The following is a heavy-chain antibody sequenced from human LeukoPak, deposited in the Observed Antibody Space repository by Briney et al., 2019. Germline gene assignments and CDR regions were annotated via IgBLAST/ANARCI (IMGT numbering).Heavy chain of an antibody. D-gene: IGHD2-15*01. CDR3: ASEYCSGGNCYFDC. V-gene: IGHV5-51*01. J-gene: IGHJ4*02. Sequence: GESLKISCKGSEYSFATYWIGWVRQMPGQGLEWMGIIFPGDSDTRYSPSFQGQVTISADKSISTAYLQWSSLKASDTAIYYCASEYCSGGNCYFDCWGQGTLVTVSS. CDR1: EYSFATYW. CDR2: IFPGDSDT.